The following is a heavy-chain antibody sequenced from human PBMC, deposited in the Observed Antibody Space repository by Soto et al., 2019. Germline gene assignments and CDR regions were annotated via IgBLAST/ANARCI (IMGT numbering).Heavy chain of an antibody. V-gene: IGHV3-74*01. CDR2: IKSDGSST. D-gene: IGHD3-9*01. CDR1: GFLFNTYW. Sequence: EVQLVEPGGGLVQPGGSLRLSCAASGFLFNTYWMFWVRQAPRKGLLWVSRIKSDGSSTNYADSVKGRFTISRDNAKNTLYLQMTSLRAEDTAVYYCAIGGGDYNYLDYWGQGILVTVSS. CDR3: AIGGGDYNYLDY. J-gene: IGHJ4*02.